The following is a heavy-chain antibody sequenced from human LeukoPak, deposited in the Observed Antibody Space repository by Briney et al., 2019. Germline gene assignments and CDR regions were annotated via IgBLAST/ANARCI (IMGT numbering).Heavy chain of an antibody. CDR2: IYYSGST. CDR3: ARREQLVGRFDP. V-gene: IGHV4-39*01. Sequence: SETLSPTCTVSGGSISSSSYYWGWIRQPPGKGLEWIGSIYYSGSTYYNPSLKSRVTISVDTSKNQFSLKLSSVTAADTAVYYCARREQLVGRFDPWGQGTLVTVSS. J-gene: IGHJ5*02. D-gene: IGHD6-13*01. CDR1: GGSISSSSYY.